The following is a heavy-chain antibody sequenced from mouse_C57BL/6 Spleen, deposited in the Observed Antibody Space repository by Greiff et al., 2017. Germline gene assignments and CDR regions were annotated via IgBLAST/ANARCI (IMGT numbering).Heavy chain of an antibody. V-gene: IGHV1-82*01. CDR2: IYPGDGDT. J-gene: IGHJ2*01. Sequence: LVKPGASVKISCKASGYAFSSSWMNWVKQRPGKGLEWIGRIYPGDGDTNYNGKFKGKATLTADKSSSTAYMQLSSLTSEDSAVYFCARGGYHYFDYWGQGTTLTVSS. CDR1: GYAFSSSW. CDR3: ARGGYHYFDY.